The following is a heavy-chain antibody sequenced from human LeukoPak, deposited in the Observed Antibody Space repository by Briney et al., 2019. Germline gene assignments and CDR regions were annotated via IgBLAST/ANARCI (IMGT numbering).Heavy chain of an antibody. CDR1: EFIFSDYW. J-gene: IGHJ5*01. CDR3: ARDNGGWFDS. CDR2: IKQGGREE. Sequence: PGGSLRLSCVASEFIFSDYWMSWVRQAPGKGLEWVANIKQGGREEKYVGSVKGRFAISRADAKSTLYLQMDSLSGDDTAVYYCARDNGGWFDSWGRGTLVTVSS. D-gene: IGHD3-10*01. V-gene: IGHV3-7*03.